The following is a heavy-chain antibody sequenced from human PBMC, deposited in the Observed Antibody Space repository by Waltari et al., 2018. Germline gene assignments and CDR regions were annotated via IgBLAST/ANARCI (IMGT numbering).Heavy chain of an antibody. J-gene: IGHJ5*01. CDR2: SSETSSST. D-gene: IGHD3-16*01. CDR1: GFSITNYT. Sequence: EERLVQSGGGLVQPGGSLRLSCEASGFSITNYTMNWVRQAPGKGLEWVGYSSETSSSTFYAYSVRGRFIISRTNVKNSLSLQMVSLRGEDTAVYYCDVARGNYDVLTGFPVDSWGQGTLVTVSS. V-gene: IGHV3-48*01. CDR3: DVARGNYDVLTGFPVDS.